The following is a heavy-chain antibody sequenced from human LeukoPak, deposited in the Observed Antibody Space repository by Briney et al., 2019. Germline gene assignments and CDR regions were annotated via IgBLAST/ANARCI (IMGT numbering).Heavy chain of an antibody. D-gene: IGHD2-2*01. V-gene: IGHV3-7*01. CDR2: IKQDGSEK. J-gene: IGHJ6*03. CDR1: GFTFSSYA. CDR3: ARDEAATPYYYYYYMDV. Sequence: GGSLRLSCAASGFTFSSYAMSWVRQAPGKGLEWVANIKQDGSEKYYVDSVKGRFTISRDNAKNSLYLQMNSLRAEDTAVYYCARDEAATPYYYYYYMDVWGKGTTVTISS.